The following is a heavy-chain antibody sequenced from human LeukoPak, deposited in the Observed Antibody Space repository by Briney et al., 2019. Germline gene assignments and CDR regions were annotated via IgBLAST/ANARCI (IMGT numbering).Heavy chain of an antibody. V-gene: IGHV4-59*08. Sequence: SETLSLTCTVSGGSISSYYWSWIRQPPGKGLEWIGYIYYSGSTSYNPSLKSRVTISVDTSKNQFSLKLSSVTAADTAVYYCARQGDIVVVPAAFFDYWGQGTLVTVSS. J-gene: IGHJ4*02. CDR3: ARQGDIVVVPAAFFDY. CDR2: IYYSGST. CDR1: GGSISSYY. D-gene: IGHD2-2*01.